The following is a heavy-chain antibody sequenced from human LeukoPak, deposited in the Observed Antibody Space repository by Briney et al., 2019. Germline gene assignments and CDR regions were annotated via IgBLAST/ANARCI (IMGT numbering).Heavy chain of an antibody. D-gene: IGHD3-22*01. V-gene: IGHV3-23*01. Sequence: PGGSLRLSCAASGLTFSTYGMNWVRQAPGKGLEWVSTIFDSGGGTRYADSVKGRFTISRDNSKNTLYLQMNSLRAEDTAVYYCAKEGSSGYYYVEVDYWGQGTLVTVSS. CDR3: AKEGSSGYYYVEVDY. CDR2: IFDSGGGT. J-gene: IGHJ4*02. CDR1: GLTFSTYG.